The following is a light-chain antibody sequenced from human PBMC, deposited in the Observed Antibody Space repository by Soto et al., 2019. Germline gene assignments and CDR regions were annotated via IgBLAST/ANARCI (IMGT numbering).Light chain of an antibody. CDR2: DVS. Sequence: QSSLTQPRSVSGSPVQSVTISCTGTSSDVGGYNYVSWYQQHPGKAPKLMIYDVSRRPAGVPDRFSGSKSGNTASLTIFGLQAEDEADYYCRSHATRXTWVVGGGTK. CDR3: RSHATRXTWV. V-gene: IGLV2-11*01. J-gene: IGLJ3*02. CDR1: SSDVGGYNY.